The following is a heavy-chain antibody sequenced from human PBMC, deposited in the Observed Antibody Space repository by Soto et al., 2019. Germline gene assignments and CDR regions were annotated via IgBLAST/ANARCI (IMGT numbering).Heavy chain of an antibody. D-gene: IGHD3-16*01. CDR2: IGTAGDT. CDR3: ARATYDGYYDY. Sequence: HPGGSLRLSCAASGFTFTTSAMHWVRQATGRTLEWVSAIGTAGDTYYPGSVKGRFTISRENVKNSLYLQMNSLTAGDTAVYYCARATYDGYYDYWGQGTLVTVSS. J-gene: IGHJ4*02. V-gene: IGHV3-13*01. CDR1: GFTFTTSA.